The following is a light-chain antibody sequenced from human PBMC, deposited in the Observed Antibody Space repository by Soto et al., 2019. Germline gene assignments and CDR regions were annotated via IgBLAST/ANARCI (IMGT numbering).Light chain of an antibody. Sequence: EIVLTQSPGTLSLSPGERATLSCRASQSVGKNFLAWYQQKPGQAPRFLIYAASSRATGTPDRFSGSGSGTDFTLTISRLEPEDFAMYYCHQYAASPRTFGQGTKVEL. CDR2: AAS. J-gene: IGKJ1*01. CDR1: QSVGKNF. CDR3: HQYAASPRT. V-gene: IGKV3-20*01.